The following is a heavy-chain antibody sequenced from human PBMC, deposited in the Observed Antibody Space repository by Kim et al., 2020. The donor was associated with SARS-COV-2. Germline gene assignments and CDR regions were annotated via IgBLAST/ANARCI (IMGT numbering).Heavy chain of an antibody. J-gene: IGHJ5*02. Sequence: SVKVSCKASGGTFSSYAISWVRQAPGQGLEWLGGIIPIFGTANYAQKFQGRVTITADESTSTAYMELSSLRSEDTAVYYCARDGSKLYSSSWDEGRWTWFDPGGQGTLVTVFS. CDR1: GGTFSSYA. D-gene: IGHD6-13*01. CDR3: ARDGSKLYSSSWDEGRWTWFDP. CDR2: IIPIFGTA. V-gene: IGHV1-69*13.